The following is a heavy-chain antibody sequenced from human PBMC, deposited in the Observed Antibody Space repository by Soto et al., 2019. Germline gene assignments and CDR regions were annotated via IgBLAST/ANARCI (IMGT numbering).Heavy chain of an antibody. Sequence: SETLSLTCAVYGGSFSGYYWSWIRQPPGKGLEWIGEINHSGSTNYNPSLKSRVTISVDTSKNQFSLKLSSVTAADTAVYYCARCHRPLSSSWYLTVDYFDYWGQGTLVTVSS. V-gene: IGHV4-34*01. D-gene: IGHD6-13*01. CDR3: ARCHRPLSSSWYLTVDYFDY. J-gene: IGHJ4*02. CDR1: GGSFSGYY. CDR2: INHSGST.